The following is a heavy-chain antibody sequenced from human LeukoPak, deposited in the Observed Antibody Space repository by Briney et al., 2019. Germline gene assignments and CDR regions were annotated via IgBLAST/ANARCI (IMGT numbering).Heavy chain of an antibody. CDR2: IRSKAFGGTP. CDR3: TRAPYSNYVNLDY. V-gene: IGHV3-49*04. CDR1: DFTFGDYA. J-gene: IGHJ4*02. Sequence: GGPLRLSCTTSDFTFGDYAMTWVRQAPGKGLEWVGFIRSKAFGGTPEYAASVKGRFTISRDDSKSIAYLQMNSLNTEDTAVYYCTRAPYSNYVNLDYWGQGTLVTVSS. D-gene: IGHD4-11*01.